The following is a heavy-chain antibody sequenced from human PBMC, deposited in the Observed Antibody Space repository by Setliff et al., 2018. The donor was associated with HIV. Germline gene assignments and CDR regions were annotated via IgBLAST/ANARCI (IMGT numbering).Heavy chain of an antibody. Sequence: SETLSLTCAVYGGSFSGYHWNWIRQPPGKGMEWIGEINHSGRTNYNPSLKSRVTISVDTAKNQFSLKLSSVTAAAPAVYYCARSTSYGGNYRFDYWGQGTLVTVSS. CDR1: GGSFSGYH. CDR3: ARSTSYGGNYRFDY. CDR2: INHSGRT. V-gene: IGHV4-34*01. D-gene: IGHD2-2*01. J-gene: IGHJ4*02.